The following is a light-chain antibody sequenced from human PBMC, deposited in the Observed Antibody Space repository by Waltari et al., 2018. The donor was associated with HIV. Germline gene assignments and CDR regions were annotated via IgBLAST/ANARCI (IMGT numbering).Light chain of an antibody. CDR1: QSVTTY. Sequence: EIVLTQSPGTLSLSPGEGATLSCRASQSVTTYLAWYQQKPGQPPRLLIFDASNRATGIPARFSGSGSGTDFTLTISSLEPEDFAIYYCQARHNWPPLFTFGPGTKVEMK. CDR2: DAS. V-gene: IGKV3-11*01. J-gene: IGKJ3*01. CDR3: QARHNWPPLFT.